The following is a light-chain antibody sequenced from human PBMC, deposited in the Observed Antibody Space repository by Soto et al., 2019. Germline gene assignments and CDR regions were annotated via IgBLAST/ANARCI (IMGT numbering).Light chain of an antibody. CDR2: EVN. CDR3: SSYSTTSTLV. V-gene: IGLV2-14*01. J-gene: IGLJ1*01. CDR1: SSDVGGNDY. Sequence: QSVLTQPASVSGSPGQSVTISCTGASSDVGGNDYVSWYQQHPGKAPKLILYEVNNRPSGVSNHFSGSKSGNTASLIISGLQADDEADYYCSSYSTTSTLVFGSGTKV.